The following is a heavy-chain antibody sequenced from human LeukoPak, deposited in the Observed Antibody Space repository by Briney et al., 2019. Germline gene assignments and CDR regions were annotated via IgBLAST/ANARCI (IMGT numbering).Heavy chain of an antibody. CDR2: IYYSGST. CDR3: ATTPSYYDFAS. J-gene: IGHJ4*02. CDR1: GFSISSSTYY. D-gene: IGHD3-3*01. Sequence: SETLSLTCTVSGFSISSSTYYWGWIRQPPGKGLEWIASIYYSGSTYYNPSLKSRVTISADTSKNQFSLKLSSVTAADTAVYYCATTPSYYDFASWGQGTLVTVSS. V-gene: IGHV4-39*01.